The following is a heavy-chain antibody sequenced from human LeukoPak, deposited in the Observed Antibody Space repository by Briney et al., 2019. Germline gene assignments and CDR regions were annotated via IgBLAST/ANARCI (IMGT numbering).Heavy chain of an antibody. CDR3: ATALLYYYDSSGYNFDY. CDR1: GYTLTELS. D-gene: IGHD3-22*01. J-gene: IGHJ4*02. V-gene: IGHV1-24*01. CDR2: FDPEDGET. Sequence: GASVKVSCKVSGYTLTELSMHWVRQAPGKGLEWMGGFDPEDGETIYAQKFQGRVTMTEDTSTDTAYMELSSLRSEDTAVYYCATALLYYYDSSGYNFDYWGQGTLATVSS.